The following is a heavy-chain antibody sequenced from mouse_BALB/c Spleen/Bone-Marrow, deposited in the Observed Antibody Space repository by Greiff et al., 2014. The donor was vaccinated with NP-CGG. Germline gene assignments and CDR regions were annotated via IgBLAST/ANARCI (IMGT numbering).Heavy chain of an antibody. J-gene: IGHJ4*01. D-gene: IGHD2-4*01. V-gene: IGHV1-18*01. CDR1: GYSFTGYT. Sequence: VQLQQSGPELVKPGASTKISCKASGYSFTGYTMNWVKQSHGKNLEWIGLINPYNGGTNYNQKFKGKATLTVDKSSSTAYMELLSLTSEDSAVYYCVRDYDYGNYAMDYWGQGTSVTVSS. CDR2: INPYNGGT. CDR3: VRDYDYGNYAMDY.